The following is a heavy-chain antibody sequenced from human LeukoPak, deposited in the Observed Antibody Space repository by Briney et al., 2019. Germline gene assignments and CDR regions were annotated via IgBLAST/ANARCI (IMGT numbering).Heavy chain of an antibody. CDR2: IYYTGST. J-gene: IGHJ3*02. V-gene: IGHV4-59*11. Sequence: SETLSLTCIVSGGSITSHYWSWIRQPPGEGLEWIGCIYYTGSTNYNSSLKSRVTISVDTSKNRFSLKLSSGTAADTAVYYCATDRERAFDIWGQGTMVTVSS. CDR3: ATDRERAFDI. D-gene: IGHD1-1*01. CDR1: GGSITSHY.